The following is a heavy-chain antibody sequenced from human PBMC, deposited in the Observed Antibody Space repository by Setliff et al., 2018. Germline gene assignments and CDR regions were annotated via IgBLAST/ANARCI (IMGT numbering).Heavy chain of an antibody. J-gene: IGHJ4*02. CDR1: GGSISRGSYD. Sequence: SETLSLTCTVSGGSISRGSYDWSWIRQPAGKGLEWIGRIYTSGGTNYNPSLKSRVTKSVDTSKNQFSLTLSSVTAADTAVYYCARQEDDSSGYYSTDWGQGTLVTVSS. CDR3: ARQEDDSSGYYSTD. CDR2: IYTSGGT. V-gene: IGHV4-61*02. D-gene: IGHD3-22*01.